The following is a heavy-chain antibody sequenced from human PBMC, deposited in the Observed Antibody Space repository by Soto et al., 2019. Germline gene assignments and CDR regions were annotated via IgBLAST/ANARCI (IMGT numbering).Heavy chain of an antibody. Sequence: SETLSFTCAVSGGSFTSNNWWTWVRQPPGQGLEWIGEIYRTGSTNYNPSLKSRVTISLDKSENQFSLKVTSLTAADTAVYYCASRDPGTSVDYWGQGTLVTVSS. CDR2: IYRTGST. D-gene: IGHD1-7*01. CDR1: GGSFTSNNW. J-gene: IGHJ4*02. V-gene: IGHV4-4*02. CDR3: ASRDPGTSVDY.